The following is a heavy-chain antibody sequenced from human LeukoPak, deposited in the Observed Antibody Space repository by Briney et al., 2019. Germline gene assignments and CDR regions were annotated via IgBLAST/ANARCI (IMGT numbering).Heavy chain of an antibody. CDR1: GFTFSSYE. D-gene: IGHD3-10*01. Sequence: GGSLRLSCAASGFTFSSYEMNWVRQAPGKGLEWVSYISSSGSTIYYADSVKGRFTISRDNAKNSLYPQMNSLRAEDTAVYYCARDRDILWFGEFQYYYGMDVWDQGTTVTVSS. CDR3: ARDRDILWFGEFQYYYGMDV. V-gene: IGHV3-48*03. J-gene: IGHJ6*02. CDR2: ISSSGSTI.